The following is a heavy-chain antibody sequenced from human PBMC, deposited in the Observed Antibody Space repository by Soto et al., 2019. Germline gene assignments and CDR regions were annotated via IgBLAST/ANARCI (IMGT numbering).Heavy chain of an antibody. D-gene: IGHD6-19*01. J-gene: IGHJ6*02. CDR1: GFTFSSYA. CDR3: AKDVASPVAVAVSHYYYGMDV. V-gene: IGHV3-23*01. Sequence: GGSLRLSCAASGFTFSSYAMTWVRQAPGKGLEWVSTISNSGGSTYYADSVKGRFTISRDNSKNTLFLQMNSLRAEDTAVYYCAKDVASPVAVAVSHYYYGMDVWGQGTTVTVSS. CDR2: ISNSGGST.